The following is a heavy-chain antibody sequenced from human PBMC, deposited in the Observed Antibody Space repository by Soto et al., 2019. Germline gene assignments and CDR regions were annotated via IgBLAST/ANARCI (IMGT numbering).Heavy chain of an antibody. CDR1: GGTFSSYA. CDR2: IIPIFGTA. J-gene: IGHJ3*02. D-gene: IGHD2-21*02. V-gene: IGHV1-69*13. Sequence: LVKVSCKASGGTFSSYAISWERQPPGQGLEWMGGIIPIFGTANYAQKFQGRVTITADESTSTAYMELSSLRSEDTAVYYCSSSLWGDCGGDCYYDAFDIWGQGTMVTVSS. CDR3: SSSLWGDCGGDCYYDAFDI.